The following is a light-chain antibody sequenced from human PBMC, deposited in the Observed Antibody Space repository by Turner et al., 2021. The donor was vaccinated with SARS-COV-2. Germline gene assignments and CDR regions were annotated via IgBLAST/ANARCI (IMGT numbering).Light chain of an antibody. CDR1: QSVLYSSNNKNY. V-gene: IGKV4-1*01. Sequence: DIVMTQSPYSLAVSLGERATINCKSSQSVLYSSNNKNYLSWYQQKPGQPPKLLIYRAYTRKSGVPDRFSGSGSGTDFTLTISSLQAEDVAVYYCQQYSSTPWTFGQGTKVEIK. J-gene: IGKJ1*01. CDR3: QQYSSTPWT. CDR2: RAY.